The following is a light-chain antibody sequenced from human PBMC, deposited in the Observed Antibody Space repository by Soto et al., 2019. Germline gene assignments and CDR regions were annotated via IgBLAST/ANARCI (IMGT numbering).Light chain of an antibody. CDR3: HQRSIGPFT. J-gene: IGKJ5*01. V-gene: IGKV3-11*01. CDR2: DAS. Sequence: EIVLTQSPVTLSLSPGERATLSCRASQTVSTYFAWYQQKPGQAPRLLIYDASNRATGIPARFSGSGSGTDFTLTISSLEPEDFAVYYCHQRSIGPFTVGQGTRLEIK. CDR1: QTVSTY.